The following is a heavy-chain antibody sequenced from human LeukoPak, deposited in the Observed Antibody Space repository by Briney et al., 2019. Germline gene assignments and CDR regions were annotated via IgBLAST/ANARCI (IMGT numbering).Heavy chain of an antibody. Sequence: QPGGSLRLSCAASGFTFSSYAMHWVRQAPGKGLEWVAVISYDGSNKYYADSVKGRFTISRDNSKNTLYLQMNSLRAEDTAVYYCARDGKDDYGDYGYYYYMDVWGKGTTVTVSS. V-gene: IGHV3-30*04. D-gene: IGHD4-17*01. J-gene: IGHJ6*03. CDR1: GFTFSSYA. CDR3: ARDGKDDYGDYGYYYYMDV. CDR2: ISYDGSNK.